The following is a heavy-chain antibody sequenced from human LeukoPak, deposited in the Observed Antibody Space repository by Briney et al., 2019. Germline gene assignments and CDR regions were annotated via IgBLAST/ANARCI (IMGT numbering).Heavy chain of an antibody. CDR2: ISVSGGNT. D-gene: IGHD1-14*01. Sequence: QPGGSLRLSCAASGFTFSSYAMTWVRQAPGKGLEWVSSISVSGGNTYYADSVKGRLTISRDNSKNTLYLQMNSLKAEDTAVYYCARWVRNDFQYWGQGTLVIVSS. J-gene: IGHJ1*01. CDR1: GFTFSSYA. V-gene: IGHV3-23*01. CDR3: ARWVRNDFQY.